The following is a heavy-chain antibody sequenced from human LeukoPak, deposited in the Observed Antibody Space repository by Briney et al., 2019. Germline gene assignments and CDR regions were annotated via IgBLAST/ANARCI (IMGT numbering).Heavy chain of an antibody. V-gene: IGHV3-48*03. CDR1: GFTFSSYE. CDR2: ISSGGSTI. Sequence: GGSLRRSCAASGFTFSSYEMNWVRQAPGKGLEWLSYISSGGSTIYYADSVKGRFTISRDNAKNSLFLQMNSLRAEDTAVYYCARDYYLDYWGQGTLVTVSS. J-gene: IGHJ4*02. CDR3: ARDYYLDY.